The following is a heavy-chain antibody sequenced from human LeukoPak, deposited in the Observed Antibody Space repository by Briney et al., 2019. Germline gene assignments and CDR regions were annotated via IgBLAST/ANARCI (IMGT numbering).Heavy chain of an antibody. D-gene: IGHD6-13*01. CDR2: IYHSGST. V-gene: IGHV4-38-2*02. CDR3: ARAYSSSWYFNWFDP. J-gene: IGHJ5*02. Sequence: MTSETLSLTCTVSGYSISSGYYWGWIRQSPEKGLEWIGNIYHSGSTYYNASLESRVTISVDTSKNQFSLKLSSVTAADTAVYYCARAYSSSWYFNWFDPWGQGTLVTVSS. CDR1: GYSISSGYY.